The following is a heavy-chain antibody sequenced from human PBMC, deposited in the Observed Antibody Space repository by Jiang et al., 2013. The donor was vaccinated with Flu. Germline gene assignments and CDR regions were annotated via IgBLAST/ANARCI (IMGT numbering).Heavy chain of an antibody. D-gene: IGHD6-19*01. CDR3: ARPRYPNGWNWFDP. J-gene: IGHJ5*02. CDR2: ISDDGSKK. CDR1: SSSA. V-gene: IGHV3-30-3*01. Sequence: SSSAIHWFRQAPGRGLEWVAVISDDGSKKYYGDSVKGRFTVSRDNPKKMLYLQMNNLRREDTAIYYCARPRYPNGWNWFDPWGQGSLVTVSS.